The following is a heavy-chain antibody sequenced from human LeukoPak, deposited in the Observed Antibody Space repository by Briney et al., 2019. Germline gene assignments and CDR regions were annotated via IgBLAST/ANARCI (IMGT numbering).Heavy chain of an antibody. J-gene: IGHJ4*02. Sequence: GGSLRLSCAASGFTFSNYWMSWVRQAPGKGLEWVANIQQDGSEKYYVDSVKGRFTISRDNAKNSLYLQMNSLRAEDTAVYYCARDLHIVVVPTTPGFWGQGTLVAASS. CDR3: ARDLHIVVVPTTPGF. CDR2: IQQDGSEK. D-gene: IGHD2-2*01. CDR1: GFTFSNYW. V-gene: IGHV3-7*03.